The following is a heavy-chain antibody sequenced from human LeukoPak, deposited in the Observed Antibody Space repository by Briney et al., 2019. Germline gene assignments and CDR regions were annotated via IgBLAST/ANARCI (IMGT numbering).Heavy chain of an antibody. V-gene: IGHV1-2*02. Sequence: APVKVSCKASGYTFTGYYMHWVRQAPGQGLEWMGWINPNSGGTNYAQKFQGRVTMTRDTSISTAYMELSRLRSDDTAVYYCARVMIVGATTDYWGQGTLVTVSS. D-gene: IGHD1-26*01. CDR2: INPNSGGT. J-gene: IGHJ4*02. CDR1: GYTFTGYY. CDR3: ARVMIVGATTDY.